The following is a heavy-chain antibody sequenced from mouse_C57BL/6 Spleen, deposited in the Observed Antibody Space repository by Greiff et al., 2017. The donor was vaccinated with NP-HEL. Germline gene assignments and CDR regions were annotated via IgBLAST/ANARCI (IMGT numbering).Heavy chain of an antibody. V-gene: IGHV5-17*01. CDR2: ISSGSSTI. J-gene: IGHJ2*01. Sequence: EVKLMESGGGLVKPGGSLKLSCAASGFTFSDYGMHWVRQAPEKGLEWVAYISSGSSTIYYADTVKGRFTISRDNAKNTLFLQMTSLRSEDTAMYYCAREGTAVAYYFDYWGQGTTLTVSS. D-gene: IGHD1-1*01. CDR3: AREGTAVAYYFDY. CDR1: GFTFSDYG.